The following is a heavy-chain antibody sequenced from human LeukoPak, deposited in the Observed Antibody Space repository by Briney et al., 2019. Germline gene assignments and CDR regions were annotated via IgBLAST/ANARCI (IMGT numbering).Heavy chain of an antibody. CDR3: ATVKRGRESGSYYFAFDI. CDR1: GYTLTELS. V-gene: IGHV1-24*01. Sequence: ASVKVSCKVSGYTLTELSMHWVRQAPGKGLEWMGGFDPEDGETIYAQKFQGRVTMTEDTSTDTAYMELSSLRSEDTAVYYCATVKRGRESGSYYFAFDIWGQGTMVTVSS. D-gene: IGHD1-26*01. CDR2: FDPEDGET. J-gene: IGHJ3*02.